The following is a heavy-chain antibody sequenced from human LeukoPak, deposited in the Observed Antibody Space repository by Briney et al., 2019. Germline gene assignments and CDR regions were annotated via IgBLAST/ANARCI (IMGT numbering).Heavy chain of an antibody. V-gene: IGHV4-4*07. CDR3: ARLYYGSGSQRPYYYYYYMDV. CDR1: GGSISSYY. D-gene: IGHD3-10*01. Sequence: SETLSLTCTVSGGSISSYYWSWIRQPAGKGLEWIGRIYTSGSTTYNPSLKSRVTMSVDTSKNQFSLKLSSVTAADTAVYYCARLYYGSGSQRPYYYYYYMDVWGKGTTVTVSS. CDR2: IYTSGST. J-gene: IGHJ6*03.